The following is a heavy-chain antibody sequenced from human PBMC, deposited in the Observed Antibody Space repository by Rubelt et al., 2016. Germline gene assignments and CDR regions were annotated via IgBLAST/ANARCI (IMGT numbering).Heavy chain of an antibody. CDR1: GGSVNSGGYS. D-gene: IGHD5-18*01. CDR2: IFHSGTT. J-gene: IGHJ4*02. Sequence: QLQLQESGSGLVTTSQTLSLPCAVSGGSVNSGGYSWSWIRQPPGKGLEWIGYIFHSGTTSYNPSLKSRVTISIDTSKNQFSLKRSSVTAADTAVYYCARGNTALVALNYWGQGTLVTVSS. CDR3: ARGNTALVALNY. V-gene: IGHV4-30-2*01.